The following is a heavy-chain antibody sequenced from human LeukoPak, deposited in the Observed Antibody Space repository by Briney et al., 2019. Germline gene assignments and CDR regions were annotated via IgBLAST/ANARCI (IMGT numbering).Heavy chain of an antibody. V-gene: IGHV3-21*01. Sequence: PGGSLRLSCAASGFTFSSYTMNWVRRAPGKGLEWVSSISRGSSYIYYADSVKGRFTISRDDAQNSLYLQMNSLRAEDTAVYYCARMAYYDSSGYYPVPFDNWGQGTLVTVSS. D-gene: IGHD3-22*01. CDR1: GFTFSSYT. CDR2: ISRGSSYI. CDR3: ARMAYYDSSGYYPVPFDN. J-gene: IGHJ4*02.